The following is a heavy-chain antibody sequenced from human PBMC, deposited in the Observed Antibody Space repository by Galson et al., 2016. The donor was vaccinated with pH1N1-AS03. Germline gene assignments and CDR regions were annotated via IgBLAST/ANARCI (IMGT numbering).Heavy chain of an antibody. V-gene: IGHV3-33*01. CDR3: VTGNQNYFDY. D-gene: IGHD2-8*02. CDR2: IWNDGSLK. Sequence: SLRLSCAASGLTFRTFGMHWVRQAPGKGLEWVAVIWNDGSLKKYGDSVKGRFIIPRDNSNNTVSLEMSSLRAEDTAVYYCVTGNQNYFDYWGRGTLVTVSS. CDR1: GLTFRTFG. J-gene: IGHJ4*02.